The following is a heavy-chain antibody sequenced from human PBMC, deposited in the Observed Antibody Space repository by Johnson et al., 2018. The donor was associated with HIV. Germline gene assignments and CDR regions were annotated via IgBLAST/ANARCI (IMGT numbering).Heavy chain of an antibody. CDR2: INSDGSST. D-gene: IGHD3-22*01. Sequence: MLLVESGGGLVQPGGSLRLSCAASGFTFSSYWMHWVRQAPGKGLVWVSRINSDGSSTSYADSVKGRFTISRDNAKNTLYLKMNSLRAEDTAVYYCARGAPDYYDIPKNAFDIWGQGTMVTVSS. V-gene: IGHV3-74*01. CDR3: ARGAPDYYDIPKNAFDI. J-gene: IGHJ3*02. CDR1: GFTFSSYW.